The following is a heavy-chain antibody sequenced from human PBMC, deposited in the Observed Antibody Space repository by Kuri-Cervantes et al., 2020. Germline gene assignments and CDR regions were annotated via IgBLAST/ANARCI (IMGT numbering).Heavy chain of an antibody. CDR3: ARIPAKAIGAVDV. CDR2: INHRGST. J-gene: IGHJ3*01. V-gene: IGHV4-34*01. CDR1: GGSFSGYY. Sequence: SETLSLTCAVYGGSFSGYYWSWIRQPPGKGLEWIGEINHRGSTTYNPSLKSRVTMSVDTSKNQFSLNLSSVTAADTAVFYCARIPAKAIGAVDVWGQGTLVTVSS. D-gene: IGHD2-2*01.